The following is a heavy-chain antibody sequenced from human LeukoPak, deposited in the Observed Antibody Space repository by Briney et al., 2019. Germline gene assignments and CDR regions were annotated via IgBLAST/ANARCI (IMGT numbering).Heavy chain of an antibody. J-gene: IGHJ4*02. CDR1: GFTSSDYY. D-gene: IGHD4-17*01. V-gene: IGHV3-11*01. CDR2: ISSSGSTI. CDR3: ARDPGDYMQDY. Sequence: GGSLRLSCAASGFTSSDYYMSWIRQAPGKGLEWVSHISSSGSTIYYADSVKGRFTISRDNAKNSLYLQMNSLRAEDTAVYYCARDPGDYMQDYWGQGTLVTVSS.